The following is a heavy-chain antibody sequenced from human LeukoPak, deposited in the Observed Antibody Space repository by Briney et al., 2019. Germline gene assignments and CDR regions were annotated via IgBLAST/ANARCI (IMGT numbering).Heavy chain of an antibody. Sequence: PGGSLRLSCAASGFILSDYNMNWVRQAPGKGLEWVSFISINGTYITYADSVKGRFTIPRENAKNSLYLQMNSLRAEDTAVYYCSRDISATTRAYDYWGQGTLVTVSS. CDR3: SRDISATTRAYDY. CDR2: ISINGTYI. D-gene: IGHD1-26*01. J-gene: IGHJ4*02. CDR1: GFILSDYN. V-gene: IGHV3-21*01.